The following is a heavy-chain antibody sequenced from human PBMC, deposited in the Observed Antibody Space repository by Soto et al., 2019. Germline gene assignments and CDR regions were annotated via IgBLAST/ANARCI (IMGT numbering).Heavy chain of an antibody. Sequence: QLQLQESGPGLVKSSETLSLTCNVSGGSISSSRSYWAWFRQPPGKELEWIANIFYAGNTYYNPSLKSRVPVSVETSKNQSSLKLDSVTAADTAVYYCARQAAAPGIDLWFDPWGQGTLVTVSS. CDR2: IFYAGNT. J-gene: IGHJ5*02. CDR3: ARQAAAPGIDLWFDP. V-gene: IGHV4-39*01. CDR1: GGSISSSRSY. D-gene: IGHD6-13*01.